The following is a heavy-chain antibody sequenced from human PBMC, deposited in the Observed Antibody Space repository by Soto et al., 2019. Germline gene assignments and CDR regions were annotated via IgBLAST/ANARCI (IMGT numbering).Heavy chain of an antibody. D-gene: IGHD3-10*01. CDR3: ARHRGPMVRGVISNWFDP. Sequence: QLQLQESGPGLVKPSETLSLTCTVSGGSISSSSYYWGWVRQPPGKGLEWIGSVYYSGSTYYNPSLSSRVTISVDASKNLFSLKLSSVPAADTAVYYCARHRGPMVRGVISNWFDPWGQGTLVTVSS. CDR2: VYYSGST. CDR1: GGSISSSSYY. J-gene: IGHJ5*02. V-gene: IGHV4-39*01.